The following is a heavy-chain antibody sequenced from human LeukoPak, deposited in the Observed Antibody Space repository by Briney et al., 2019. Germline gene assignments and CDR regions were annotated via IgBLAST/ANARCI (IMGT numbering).Heavy chain of an antibody. D-gene: IGHD2-2*01. Sequence: PGGSLRLSCAASGFTFSDSAMHWVRQASGKGLEWVGRIRSKANSYATAYGASVKGRFTISRDESKNTAYLQMNSLKTEDTAVYFCTRRAGGCSSSSCYDYWGQGILVTVSS. V-gene: IGHV3-73*01. CDR1: GFTFSDSA. J-gene: IGHJ4*02. CDR2: IRSKANSYAT. CDR3: TRRAGGCSSSSCYDY.